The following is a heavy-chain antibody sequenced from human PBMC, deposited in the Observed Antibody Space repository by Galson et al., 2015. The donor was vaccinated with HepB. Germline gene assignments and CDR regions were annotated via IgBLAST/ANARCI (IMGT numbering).Heavy chain of an antibody. D-gene: IGHD3/OR15-3a*01. CDR2: INWNGDTA. V-gene: IGHV3-20*04. Sequence: SLRLSCATSGFTFDDTAMIWVRQPPGKGLEWVTGINWNGDTAAYADSVKGRFTISRDNVEKALYLQMTSLRGEDTAFYYCARLDCSGESCSADYWGQGTLVTVSS. CDR3: ARLDCSGESCSADY. CDR1: GFTFDDTA. J-gene: IGHJ4*02.